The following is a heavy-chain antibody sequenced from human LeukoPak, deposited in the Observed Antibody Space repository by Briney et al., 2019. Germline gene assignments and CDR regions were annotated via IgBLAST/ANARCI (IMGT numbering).Heavy chain of an antibody. D-gene: IGHD3-22*01. Sequence: GGSLRLSCAASGFTFSSHWMSWVRQAPGKGLEWVGVIWFDGTNRYYADSVKGRFTISRDNSKNTLYLQMNSLRAEDTAVYYCARDSQGLVFITTIDYWGQGTLVIVSS. CDR1: GFTFSSHW. V-gene: IGHV3-33*08. J-gene: IGHJ4*02. CDR2: IWFDGTNR. CDR3: ARDSQGLVFITTIDY.